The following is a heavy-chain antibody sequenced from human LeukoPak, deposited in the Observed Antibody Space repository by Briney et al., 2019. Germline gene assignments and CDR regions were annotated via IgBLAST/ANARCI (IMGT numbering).Heavy chain of an antibody. Sequence: GGSLRLSCAASGFTFSSYWMHWVRQAPGKGLEWVSGISWNSGSIGYADSVKGRFTISRDNAKNSLYLQMNSLGAEDTALYYCAKVVGGSYYAPIDYWGQGTLVTVSS. J-gene: IGHJ4*02. CDR2: ISWNSGSI. CDR3: AKVVGGSYYAPIDY. CDR1: GFTFSSYW. D-gene: IGHD1-26*01. V-gene: IGHV3-9*01.